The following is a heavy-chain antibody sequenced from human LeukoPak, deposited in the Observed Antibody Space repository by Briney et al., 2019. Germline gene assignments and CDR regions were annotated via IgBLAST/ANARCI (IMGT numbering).Heavy chain of an antibody. V-gene: IGHV4-59*01. CDR3: ARGVVGAARDAFDI. Sequence: PSETLSLTCTVSADSTSSFHWNWLRQPPGKGLEWIGYIYYSGSTNYNPSLKSRVTISVDTSKNQFSLKLSSVTAADTAVYYCARGVVGAARDAFDIWGQGTMVTVSS. CDR1: ADSTSSFH. CDR2: IYYSGST. J-gene: IGHJ3*02. D-gene: IGHD2-15*01.